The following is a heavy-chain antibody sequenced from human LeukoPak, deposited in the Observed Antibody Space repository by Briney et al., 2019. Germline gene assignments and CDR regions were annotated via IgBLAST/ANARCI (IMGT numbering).Heavy chain of an antibody. CDR1: GFTFSSYW. Sequence: PGGSLRLSCAASGFTFSSYWMHWVRQAPGKGLVWVSRINTDGRSVTYAELVKGRFTTSRDNAKNTLYLQMNSLRAEDTAVYYCLRTTLGPAGAIDYWGQGTLVAVSS. J-gene: IGHJ4*02. CDR2: INTDGRSV. V-gene: IGHV3-74*01. CDR3: LRTTLGPAGAIDY. D-gene: IGHD2-2*01.